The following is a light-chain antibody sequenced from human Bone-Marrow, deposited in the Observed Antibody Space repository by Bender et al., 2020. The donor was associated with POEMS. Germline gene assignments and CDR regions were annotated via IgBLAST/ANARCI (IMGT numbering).Light chain of an antibody. J-gene: IGLJ2*01. CDR2: DVS. V-gene: IGLV2-11*01. CDR1: SSDVGGYNY. Sequence: HSALTQPRSVSGSPGQSVTISCTGTSSDVGGYNYVSWYQYHPDKAPKLLIHDVSHRPSGVPDCFSGSKSGNAASLTISGLRAEDEADYYCCSYAGSYTFVFGGGTKLTVL. CDR3: CSYAGSYTFV.